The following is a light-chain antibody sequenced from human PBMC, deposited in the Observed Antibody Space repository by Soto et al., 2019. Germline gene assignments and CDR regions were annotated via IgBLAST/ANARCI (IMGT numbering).Light chain of an antibody. CDR2: DAS. J-gene: IGKJ1*01. CDR1: QVIGSRY. V-gene: IGKV3-11*01. CDR3: QERTGWPPWT. Sequence: EIVLTQSPGTLSLSPGDRATLSCRASQVIGSRYLAWYQQKPGQAPRLLIYDASKRASGFPARFSGSGSGTDFTLTISSLEPEDFAVYYCQERTGWPPWTFGQGTKVDIK.